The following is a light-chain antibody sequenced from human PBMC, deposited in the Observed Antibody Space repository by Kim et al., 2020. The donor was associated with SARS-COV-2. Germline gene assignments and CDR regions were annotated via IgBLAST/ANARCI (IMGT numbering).Light chain of an antibody. J-gene: IGLJ2*01. CDR1: SSNVGGGFD. CDR3: QSFDSSLGGLI. CDR2: GNT. Sequence: QSVLTQPPSVSGAPGQRVTISCTGTSSNVGGGFDVHWYQQLPGTAPKLLIYGNTIRSSGVPDRFSGSRSATSASLAITGLQAEDEAHYYCQSFDSSLGGLIFGGGTQLTFL. V-gene: IGLV1-40*01.